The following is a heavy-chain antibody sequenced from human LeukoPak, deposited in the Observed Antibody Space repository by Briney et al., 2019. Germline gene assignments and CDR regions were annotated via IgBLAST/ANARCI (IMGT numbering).Heavy chain of an antibody. CDR2: IKQDGSEK. J-gene: IGHJ4*02. CDR1: GFTFSSYA. D-gene: IGHD6-6*01. V-gene: IGHV3-7*03. CDR3: ARLSIASPSTFDY. Sequence: GGSLRLSCAASGFTFSSYAMSWVRQAPGKGLEWVANIKQDGSEKYYVDSVKGRFTISRDNAKNSLYLQMNSLRAEDTAVYYCARLSIASPSTFDYWGQGTLVTVSS.